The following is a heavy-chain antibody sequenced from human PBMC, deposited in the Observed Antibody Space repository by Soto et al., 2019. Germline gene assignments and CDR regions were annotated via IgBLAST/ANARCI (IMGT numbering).Heavy chain of an antibody. V-gene: IGHV1-69*01. D-gene: IGHD3-3*01. CDR1: GGSFSSYA. J-gene: IGHJ4*02. CDR3: ARPIRYYDVWRDYPPFDY. Sequence: QVQLVQSGAEVKKPGSSVKVSCKAPGGSFSSYAINWVRQAPGQGLEWMGGIIPMSATRTYAQKFQDRVTIAADESSTTVYMELSSLPSEDTAVYYCARPIRYYDVWRDYPPFDYWGQGTLVTVSS. CDR2: IIPMSATR.